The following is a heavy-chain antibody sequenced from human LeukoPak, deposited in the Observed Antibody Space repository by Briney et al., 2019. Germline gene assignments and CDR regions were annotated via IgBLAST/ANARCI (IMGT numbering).Heavy chain of an antibody. CDR1: GGSFSGYY. CDR2: INHSGST. D-gene: IGHD2-15*01. V-gene: IGHV4-34*01. Sequence: SETLSLTCAVYGGSFSGYYWSWIRQPPGKGLEWIGEINHSGSTNYNPSLKSRVTISVDTSKNQFSLKLSSVTAADTAVYYCARTTEGYCRGRSCYSYYYYMDVWGKGTRSPSP. CDR3: ARTTEGYCRGRSCYSYYYYMDV. J-gene: IGHJ6*03.